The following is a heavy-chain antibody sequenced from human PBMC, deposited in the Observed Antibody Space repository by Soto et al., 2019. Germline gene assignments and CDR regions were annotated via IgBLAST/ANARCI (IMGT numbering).Heavy chain of an antibody. J-gene: IGHJ4*02. CDR3: AVGVTVADYFDY. CDR2: ISGGGGGGT. CDR1: GFTFSSYA. Sequence: PVGSLRLSCAASGFTFSSYALYWVRQAPGKGLEWVSVISGGGGGGTYYADSVKGRFTISRDNSKNTLYLQMNSLRAEDTAVYYCAVGVTVADYFDYWGQGTLVTVSS. V-gene: IGHV3-23*01. D-gene: IGHD6-19*01.